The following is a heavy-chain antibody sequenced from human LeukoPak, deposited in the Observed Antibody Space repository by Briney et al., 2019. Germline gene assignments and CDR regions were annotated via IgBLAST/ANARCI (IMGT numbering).Heavy chain of an antibody. Sequence: GGSLRLSCAASRFTFSSYAMSWVRPAPGKGLEWVSAISGSGGSTYYADSVKGRFTISRDNSKNTLYLQMNSLRAEDTAVYYCAKDPSRGSRTFDYWGQGTLVAVSS. V-gene: IGHV3-23*01. J-gene: IGHJ4*02. CDR3: AKDPSRGSRTFDY. D-gene: IGHD2-2*01. CDR2: ISGSGGST. CDR1: RFTFSSYA.